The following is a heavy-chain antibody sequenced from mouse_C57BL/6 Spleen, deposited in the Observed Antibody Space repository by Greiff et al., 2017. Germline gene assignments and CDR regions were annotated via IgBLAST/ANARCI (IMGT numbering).Heavy chain of an antibody. Sequence: EVMLVESGGGLVQPGGSLSLSCAASGFTFTDYYMSWVRQPPGKALEWLGFIRNKANGYTTEYSASVKGRFTISRDNAQSILYLQMNALRAEDSDTYYCARYEDYLYYFDYWGQGTTLTVSS. J-gene: IGHJ2*01. CDR3: ARYEDYLYYFDY. CDR2: IRNKANGYTT. D-gene: IGHD2-13*01. CDR1: GFTFTDYY. V-gene: IGHV7-3*01.